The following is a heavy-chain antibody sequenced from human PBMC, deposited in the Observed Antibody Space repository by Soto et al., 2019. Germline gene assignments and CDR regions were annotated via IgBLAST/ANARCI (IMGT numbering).Heavy chain of an antibody. CDR3: ARRKRGGIAAAWTL. D-gene: IGHD6-13*01. CDR1: GGSVSGYY. CDR2: INHSGST. J-gene: IGHJ4*02. Sequence: SETLSLTCAVYGGSVSGYYWSWIRQPPGKGLEWIGEINHSGSTNYNPPLKSRVTISVDTSKNQFSLKLSSVTAADTAVYYCARRKRGGIAAAWTLWGQGALVTVS. V-gene: IGHV4-34*01.